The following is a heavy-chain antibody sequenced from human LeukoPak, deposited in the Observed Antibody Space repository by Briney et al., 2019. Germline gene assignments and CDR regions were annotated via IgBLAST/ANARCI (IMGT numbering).Heavy chain of an antibody. J-gene: IGHJ3*02. Sequence: SETLSLTCTVSGGSISSYYWSWIRQPAGKGLEWIGRIYTSGSTNYNPSLKSRVTISVDTSKNQLSLKLNSVTAADTAVYYCAPGGYIGYGHAFDIWGQGTMVTVSS. CDR1: GGSISSYY. V-gene: IGHV4-4*07. CDR2: IYTSGST. D-gene: IGHD5-12*01. CDR3: APGGYIGYGHAFDI.